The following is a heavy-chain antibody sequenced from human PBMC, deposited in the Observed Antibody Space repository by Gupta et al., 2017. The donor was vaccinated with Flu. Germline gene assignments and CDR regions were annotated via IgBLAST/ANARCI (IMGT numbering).Heavy chain of an antibody. V-gene: IGHV1-2*02. D-gene: IGHD3-10*01. J-gene: IGHJ5*01. Sequence: QVQLVQSGAEVKKPGASVKVSCKASGYTFTGYYMHWVRQAPGQGLEWMGWINHKSGGTQYAKNGHGRVTMTRDTSISTAYRELIRLRSEEKEVDDCARDYYYGSGSPIKGLDSGCHGTLVTVSS. CDR3: ARDYYYGSGSPIKGLDS. CDR2: INHKSGGT. CDR1: GYTFTGYY.